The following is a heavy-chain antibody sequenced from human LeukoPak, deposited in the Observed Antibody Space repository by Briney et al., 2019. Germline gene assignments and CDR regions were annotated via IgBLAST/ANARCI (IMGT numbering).Heavy chain of an antibody. Sequence: SGGSLRLSCAASDFTFSSYTMQWVRQAPGKGLEWVSDISSGSSTIYYADSVKGRFTISRDNAKKSLYLQMNTLRAEDTAVYYCARETYVGAPIAAWGEGTLVLVSS. CDR3: ARETYVGAPIAA. V-gene: IGHV3-48*04. J-gene: IGHJ5*02. D-gene: IGHD2-21*01. CDR2: ISSGSSTI. CDR1: DFTFSSYT.